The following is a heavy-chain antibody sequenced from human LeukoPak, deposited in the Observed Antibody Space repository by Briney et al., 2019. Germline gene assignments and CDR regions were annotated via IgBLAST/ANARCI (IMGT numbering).Heavy chain of an antibody. D-gene: IGHD3-10*01. Sequence: GGSLRLSCAASGFTFSSYWMSWVRQAPGKGLEWVANIKQDGSEKYYVDSVKGRFTISRDNAKNSPYLQMNSLRAEDTAVYYCATSRDVLLWFGELYWGQGTLVTVSS. V-gene: IGHV3-7*01. CDR2: IKQDGSEK. J-gene: IGHJ4*02. CDR1: GFTFSSYW. CDR3: ATSRDVLLWFGELY.